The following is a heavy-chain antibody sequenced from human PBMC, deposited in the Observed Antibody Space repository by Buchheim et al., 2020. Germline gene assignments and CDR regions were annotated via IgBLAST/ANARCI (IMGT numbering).Heavy chain of an antibody. CDR2: IYYSGTT. CDR1: GASISCAGYY. Sequence: QLQLQESGPGLVKPSQTLSLTCTVSGASISCAGYYWTWIRQHPGKGLEWIGYIYYSGTTYYNPSLKSRVAISVDTSQNQFSLKLSSVTAADTAVYYCARDGRAHYDILTGVYYYGMDVWGQGTT. V-gene: IGHV4-31*03. J-gene: IGHJ6*02. CDR3: ARDGRAHYDILTGVYYYGMDV. D-gene: IGHD3-9*01.